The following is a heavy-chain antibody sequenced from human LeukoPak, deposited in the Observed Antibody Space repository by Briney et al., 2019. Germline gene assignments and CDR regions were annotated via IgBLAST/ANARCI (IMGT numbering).Heavy chain of an antibody. CDR1: GFTFNNYW. J-gene: IGHJ1*01. D-gene: IGHD3-3*01. Sequence: GGSLRLSCAASGFTFNNYWMHWVRQAPGKGLVWVSRIKSDGQITTYADSVKGRFTTSRDDAKNTFYLQMNSLRVEDAAVYYCLLIILGGSSQHWGQGTLVSVSS. CDR2: IKSDGQIT. CDR3: LLIILGGSSQH. V-gene: IGHV3-74*01.